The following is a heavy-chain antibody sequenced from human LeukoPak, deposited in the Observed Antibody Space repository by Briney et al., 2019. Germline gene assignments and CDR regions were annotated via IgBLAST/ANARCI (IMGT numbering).Heavy chain of an antibody. V-gene: IGHV4-34*01. Sequence: SETLSLTCAVYGGSFSGYYWSWIRQPPGKGLEWIGDINHYGSTHYNPSLKSRVTISVDTSKNQFSLKVTSVTAADTAAYYCARRLHYYDYWGQGTLVTVSS. CDR2: INHYGST. J-gene: IGHJ4*02. CDR3: ARRLHYYDY. D-gene: IGHD2-21*02. CDR1: GGSFSGYY.